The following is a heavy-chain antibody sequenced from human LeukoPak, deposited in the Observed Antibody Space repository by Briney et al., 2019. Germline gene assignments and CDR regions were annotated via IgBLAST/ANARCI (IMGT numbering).Heavy chain of an antibody. J-gene: IGHJ5*02. CDR3: AKAPRDYYGSGSYPLAGFDP. CDR2: ISGSGGST. CDR1: GFTFSSYA. V-gene: IGHV3-23*01. Sequence: PGGSLRLSCAASGFTFSSYAMSWVRQAPGKGLEWVSAISGSGGSTYYADSVKGRFTISRDNSKNTLYLQTNSLRAEDTAVYYCAKAPRDYYGSGSYPLAGFDPWAREPWSPSPQ. D-gene: IGHD3-10*01.